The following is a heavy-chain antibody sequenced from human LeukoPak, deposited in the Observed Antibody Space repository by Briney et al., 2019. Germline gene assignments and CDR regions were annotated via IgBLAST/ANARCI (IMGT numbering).Heavy chain of an antibody. CDR3: ARVSIVVVPGSNWFDP. J-gene: IGHJ5*02. V-gene: IGHV3-7*01. CDR1: GFSFSSYW. Sequence: EGSLRLSCAASGFSFSSYWMTWVRQAPGKGQEWKANIRPDGNEKYYVYSVKGRFTISRDNAKNSLYLQMNSLRAEDTAIYYCARVSIVVVPGSNWFDPWGQGTLVTVSS. CDR2: IRPDGNEK. D-gene: IGHD2-2*01.